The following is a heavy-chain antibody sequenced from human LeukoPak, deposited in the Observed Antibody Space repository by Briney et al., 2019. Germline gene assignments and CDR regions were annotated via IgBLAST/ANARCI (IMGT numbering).Heavy chain of an antibody. CDR3: ARGLQQLDFDY. CDR2: IIPIFGTA. Sequence: SVKVSCKASGGTFSSYAISWVRQAPGQGLEWMGGIIPIFGTANYAQKFQGRVTITTDESTSTAYMELSSLRSEDTAVYYCARGLQQLDFDYWGQGTLVTVSS. D-gene: IGHD6-13*01. V-gene: IGHV1-69*05. CDR1: GGTFSSYA. J-gene: IGHJ4*02.